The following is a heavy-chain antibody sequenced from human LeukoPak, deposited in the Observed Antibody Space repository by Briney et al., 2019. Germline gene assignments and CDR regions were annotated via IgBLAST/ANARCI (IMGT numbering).Heavy chain of an antibody. CDR1: GFTFSSYS. Sequence: SGGSLRLSCAASGFTFSSYSMNWVRQAPGKGLEWVSFISSSSTIYYADSVKGRFTISRDNAKNSLYLQMNSLRDEDTAVYYCARVPAGVFAPFDYWGQGTLVTVSS. CDR2: ISSSSTI. CDR3: ARVPAGVFAPFDY. V-gene: IGHV3-48*02. J-gene: IGHJ4*02. D-gene: IGHD2-2*01.